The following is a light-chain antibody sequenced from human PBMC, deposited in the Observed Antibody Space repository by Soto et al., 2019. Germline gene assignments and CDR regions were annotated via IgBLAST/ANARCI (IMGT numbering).Light chain of an antibody. J-gene: IGKJ5*01. CDR1: QGISSW. CDR3: QQANSFPIT. V-gene: IGKV1-12*01. CDR2: AAS. Sequence: DIQMTQSPSSVSASVGDRVTIXXRASQGISSWLAWYQKKPGKAPNLXIYAASSLQSGGPSRFSGSEAGTDFTLTISSLQPEDCAIYFCQQANSFPITFGQGTRLEIK.